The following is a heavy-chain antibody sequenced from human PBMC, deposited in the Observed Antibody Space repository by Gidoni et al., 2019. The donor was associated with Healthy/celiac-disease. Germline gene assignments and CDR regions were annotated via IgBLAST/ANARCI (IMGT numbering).Heavy chain of an antibody. D-gene: IGHD3-16*01. J-gene: IGHJ2*01. CDR2: ISSSSNTI. Sequence: EVQLVESGGGLVQPGGSLRLSCAASGFPFSSYSMNWVRQAPGKGLEWVSYISSSSNTIYYADSVKGRFTISRDNAKNSLYLQMNSLRAEDTAVYYCARDLGRGSVFRYFDLWGRGTLVTVSS. V-gene: IGHV3-48*01. CDR3: ARDLGRGSVFRYFDL. CDR1: GFPFSSYS.